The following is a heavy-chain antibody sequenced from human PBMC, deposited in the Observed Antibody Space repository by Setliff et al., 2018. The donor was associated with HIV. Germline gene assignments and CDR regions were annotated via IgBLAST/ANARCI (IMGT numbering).Heavy chain of an antibody. CDR2: IYTSGST. Sequence: SETLSLTCSVSGASITSHNWSWIRQAAGKGLEWIGRIYTSGSTNYNPSLESRVTISVDTSKNQFSLKLNSVTAADTAVYYCARHAALIKRYYYYYLDVWGKGTTVTVSS. J-gene: IGHJ6*03. D-gene: IGHD5-18*01. CDR1: GASITSHN. V-gene: IGHV4-4*07. CDR3: ARHAALIKRYYYYYLDV.